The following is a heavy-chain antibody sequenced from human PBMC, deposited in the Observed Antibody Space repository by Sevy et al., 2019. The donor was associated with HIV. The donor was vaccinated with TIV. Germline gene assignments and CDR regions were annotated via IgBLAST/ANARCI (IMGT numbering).Heavy chain of an antibody. D-gene: IGHD3-22*01. V-gene: IGHV4-34*01. CDR3: AGLRGTRVTMMVVVVTGYFYY. J-gene: IGHJ4*02. Sequence: SEILSLTCAVYGGSFSDYSWNWIRQPPGKGLEWLGEINHSGNTNYNPSLKSRVTISIDASKNEVSLKVTSVTAADTAVYYCAGLRGTRVTMMVVVVTGYFYYWGQGTPVTVSS. CDR2: INHSGNT. CDR1: GGSFSDYS.